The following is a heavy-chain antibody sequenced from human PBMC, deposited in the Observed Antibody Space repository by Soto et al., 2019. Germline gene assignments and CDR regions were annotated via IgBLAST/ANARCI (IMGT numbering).Heavy chain of an antibody. CDR2: INSDGTTT. CDR3: ARGEMATIWPLAY. CDR1: GVTFSAYW. V-gene: IGHV3-74*01. D-gene: IGHD5-12*01. Sequence: EVQLVESGGGLVQPGGSLRLSCAASGVTFSAYWMHWVRQAPGEGLVCVSRINSDGTTTNYADSVKGRFTISRDNAENTLYLQMNSLRAEDTAVYYCARGEMATIWPLAYWGQGALVTVSS. J-gene: IGHJ4*02.